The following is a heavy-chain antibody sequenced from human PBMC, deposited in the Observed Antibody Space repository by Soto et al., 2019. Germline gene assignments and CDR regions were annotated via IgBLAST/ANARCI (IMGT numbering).Heavy chain of an antibody. J-gene: IGHJ4*02. CDR1: GYTFSIYG. V-gene: IGHV1-18*01. CDR3: VRDLDGTGSYYTDY. D-gene: IGHD3-10*01. Sequence: GASVKVSCKASGYTFSIYGINWVRQAPGQGLEWMGWTRPTNGNTKYAQNLQGRVTMTTDTSTSTAYMELRSLRPDDTAVYYCVRDLDGTGSYYTDYWGQGTLVTVSS. CDR2: TRPTNGNT.